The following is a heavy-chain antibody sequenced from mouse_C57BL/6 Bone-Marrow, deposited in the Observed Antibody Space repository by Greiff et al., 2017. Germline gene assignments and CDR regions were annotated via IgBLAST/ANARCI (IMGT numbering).Heavy chain of an antibody. CDR3: TNPYWDLY. Sequence: EVQLQQSGAELVRPGASVKLSCTASGFNIKDDYMHWVKQRPEQGLEWIGWIDPENGDTEYASKFQGKATITADTSSNTAYLQLSSLTSEDTAVYCCTNPYWDLYWGQGTSVTVSS. D-gene: IGHD4-1*01. CDR2: IDPENGDT. J-gene: IGHJ4*01. CDR1: GFNIKDDY. V-gene: IGHV14-4*01.